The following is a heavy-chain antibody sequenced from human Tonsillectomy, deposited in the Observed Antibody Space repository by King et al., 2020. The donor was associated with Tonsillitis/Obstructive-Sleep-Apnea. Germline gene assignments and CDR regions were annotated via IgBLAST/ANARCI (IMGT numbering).Heavy chain of an antibody. J-gene: IGHJ6*02. V-gene: IGHV1-69*10. CDR1: GGTFSTYA. D-gene: IGHD5-18*01. CDR2: IIPSLGIA. CDR3: ARRGYSYGYDYYYGLDV. Sequence: QLVQSGAEVKKPGSSVKVSCKASGGTFSTYAISWVRQAPGQGLEWRGGIIPSLGIANYAQNFQGRVTITAEKSTSTAYMELSSLRSEDTAVYYCARRGYSYGYDYYYGLDVWGQGTTVTVSS.